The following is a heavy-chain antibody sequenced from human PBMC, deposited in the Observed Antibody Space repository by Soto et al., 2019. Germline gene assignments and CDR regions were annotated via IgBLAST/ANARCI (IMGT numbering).Heavy chain of an antibody. CDR3: ARDNGDDGARAFDI. CDR1: GFTFSSYG. V-gene: IGHV3-33*01. D-gene: IGHD4-17*01. Sequence: QVQLVESGGGVVQPGRSLRLSCAASGFTFSSYGMHWVRQAPGKGLEWVAVIWYDGSDKYYADSVKGRFTISRENSKNTLYLQMNSLRAEDTAVFYCARDNGDDGARAFDIWGQGTMVTVSS. CDR2: IWYDGSDK. J-gene: IGHJ3*02.